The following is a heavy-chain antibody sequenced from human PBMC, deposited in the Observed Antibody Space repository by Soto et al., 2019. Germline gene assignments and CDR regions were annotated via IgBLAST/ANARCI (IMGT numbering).Heavy chain of an antibody. D-gene: IGHD2-15*01. J-gene: IGHJ2*01. CDR3: VKDDRILGRRYFDL. V-gene: IGHV3-23*01. CDR2: ISFSDGGT. CDR1: GFTFSSYA. Sequence: VGSLRLSCAASGFTFSSYAMTWVRQAPGKGLKWVSSISFSDGGTYYADSVKGRLTISRDNSKNTLFLQMNSLRVEDTAVYYCVKDDRILGRRYFDLWGRGTLVTVSS.